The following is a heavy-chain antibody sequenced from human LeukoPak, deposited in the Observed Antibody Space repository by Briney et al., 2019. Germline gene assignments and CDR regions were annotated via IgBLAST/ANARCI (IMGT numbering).Heavy chain of an antibody. Sequence: GASVKVSCKASGYTFTSYGISWVRQAPGQGLEWMGWISAYNGNTNYTQKLQGRVTMTTDTSTSTAYMELRSLRSDDTAVYYCAIDLPTRTEQQPVRSYYYYGMDVWGQGTTVTVSS. V-gene: IGHV1-18*01. CDR1: GYTFTSYG. CDR2: ISAYNGNT. J-gene: IGHJ6*02. CDR3: AIDLPTRTEQQPVRSYYYYGMDV. D-gene: IGHD6-13*01.